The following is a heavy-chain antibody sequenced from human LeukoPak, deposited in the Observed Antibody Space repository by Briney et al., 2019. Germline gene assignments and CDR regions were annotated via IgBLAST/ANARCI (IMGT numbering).Heavy chain of an antibody. CDR2: INPNSGGT. J-gene: IGHJ6*03. V-gene: IGHV1-2*02. CDR3: ARGHGSYYYYMDV. Sequence: ASVKVSCKASRYTFTDFYMLWVRQAPGQGFEWMGWINPNSGGTDYAQKFQGRVTMTRDTSTRTAYMELSSLRSDDTAVYHCARGHGSYYYYMDVWGKGTTVTVSS. D-gene: IGHD3-10*01. CDR1: RYTFTDFY.